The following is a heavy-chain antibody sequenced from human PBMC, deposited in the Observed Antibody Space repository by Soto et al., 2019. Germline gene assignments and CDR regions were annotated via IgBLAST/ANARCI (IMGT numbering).Heavy chain of an antibody. CDR1: GYTFTNYG. CDR2: ISAYNGKP. V-gene: IGHV1-18*01. Sequence: QVQLVQSGAEVKKPGASVKVSCKASGYTFTNYGISWVRQAPGQGLEWMGWISAYNGKPNYAQKLQGRVTMTAATSTSTDYMELSSLRSDDTAVYYCARDSPPVDYWGQGTLVTVSS. CDR3: ARDSPPVDY. J-gene: IGHJ4*02.